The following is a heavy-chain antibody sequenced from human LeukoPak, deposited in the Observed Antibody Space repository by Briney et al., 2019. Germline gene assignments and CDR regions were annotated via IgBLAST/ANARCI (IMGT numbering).Heavy chain of an antibody. Sequence: GRSLRLSWASSGFSFSTYGMHWVRQAPGKGLEWVASIWHDGRNRYYADSVKGRFSISRDNFENTLYLQMNSLGAEDTATYYCATPLESYDTSGYPDYWGQGTLVTVSS. CDR2: IWHDGRNR. J-gene: IGHJ4*02. CDR1: GFSFSTYG. D-gene: IGHD3-22*01. CDR3: ATPLESYDTSGYPDY. V-gene: IGHV3-33*01.